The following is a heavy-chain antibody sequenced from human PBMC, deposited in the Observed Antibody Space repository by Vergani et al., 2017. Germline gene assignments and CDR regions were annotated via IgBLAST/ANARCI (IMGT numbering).Heavy chain of an antibody. V-gene: IGHV4-61*02. D-gene: IGHD3-10*01. Sequence: QVQLQESGPGLVKPSQTLSLTCTVSGGSISSGSYYWSWIRQPAGKGLEWIGRIYTSGSTNYNPSLKSRVTISVDTSKNQFSLKLSSVTAADTAVYYCARDFYGSGSDDYYYGMDVWGQGTTVTVSS. CDR1: GGSISSGSYY. CDR3: ARDFYGSGSDDYYYGMDV. J-gene: IGHJ6*02. CDR2: IYTSGST.